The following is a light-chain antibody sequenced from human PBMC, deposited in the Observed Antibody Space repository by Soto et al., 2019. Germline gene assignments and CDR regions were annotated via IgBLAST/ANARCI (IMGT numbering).Light chain of an antibody. CDR3: QQYNNWPPRT. CDR2: GAS. CDR1: QSVSSN. Sequence: EIVMTQSPATLSVSPGERATLSCRASQSVSSNLAWYQQKPGQPPRLLIYGASTRATGIPARFIGSGSGTEFSPPIISLQSEDVAVYYCQQYNNWPPRTFGQGTKVEIK. V-gene: IGKV3-15*01. J-gene: IGKJ1*01.